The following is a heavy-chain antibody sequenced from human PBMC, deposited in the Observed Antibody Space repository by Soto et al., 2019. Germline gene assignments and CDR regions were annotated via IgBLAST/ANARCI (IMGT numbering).Heavy chain of an antibody. CDR1: GGSISSGGYY. CDR3: ARVRRSVVGYSSSWQGAYYYGMDV. J-gene: IGHJ6*02. Sequence: SETLSLTCTVSGGSISSGGYYWSWIRQHPGKGLEWIGYIYYSGSTNYNPSLKSRVTISVDTSKNQFSLKLSSVTAADTAVYYCARVRRSVVGYSSSWQGAYYYGMDVWGQGTTVTVSS. CDR2: IYYSGST. D-gene: IGHD6-13*01. V-gene: IGHV4-31*03.